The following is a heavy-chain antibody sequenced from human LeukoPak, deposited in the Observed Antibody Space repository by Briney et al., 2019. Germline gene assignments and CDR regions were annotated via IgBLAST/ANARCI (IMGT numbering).Heavy chain of an antibody. J-gene: IGHJ6*03. D-gene: IGHD5-12*01. V-gene: IGHV3-7*01. CDR1: GFTFSSYA. Sequence: PGGSLRLSCAASGFTFSSYAMSWVRQAPGKGLEWVANIKQDGSEKYYVDSVKGRFTISRDNAKNSLYLQMNSLRAEDTAVYYCARDRVATKIWGYYYYMDVWGKGTTVTVSS. CDR2: IKQDGSEK. CDR3: ARDRVATKIWGYYYYMDV.